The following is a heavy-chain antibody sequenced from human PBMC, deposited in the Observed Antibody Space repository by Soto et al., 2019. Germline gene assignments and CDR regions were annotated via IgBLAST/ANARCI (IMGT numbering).Heavy chain of an antibody. CDR1: GGSISSYY. D-gene: IGHD5-18*01. J-gene: IGHJ4*02. V-gene: IGHV4-59*01. CDR3: ARVGGSYFLPFDY. Sequence: SETLSLTCTVSGGSISSYYWSWIRQPPGKGLEWIGYIYYSGSTNYNPSLKSRVTISVDTSKSQFSLKLSSVTAADTAVYYCARVGGSYFLPFDYWGQGTLVTVSS. CDR2: IYYSGST.